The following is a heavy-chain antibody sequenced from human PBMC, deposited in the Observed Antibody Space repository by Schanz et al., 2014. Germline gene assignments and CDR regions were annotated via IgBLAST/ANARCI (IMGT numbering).Heavy chain of an antibody. Sequence: EVQLVESGGNLVQPGGSLRLSCVASGFTFSSHSMNWVRQAPGQGLEWLSYISGSGNTIYYADSVKGRFTISRDNAKNSLYLQMNSLRAEDTAVYYCATSGLVSHSFDAFDIWGQGTMVTVSS. CDR3: ATSGLVSHSFDAFDI. D-gene: IGHD3-9*01. CDR1: GFTFSSHS. J-gene: IGHJ3*02. CDR2: ISGSGNTI. V-gene: IGHV3-48*01.